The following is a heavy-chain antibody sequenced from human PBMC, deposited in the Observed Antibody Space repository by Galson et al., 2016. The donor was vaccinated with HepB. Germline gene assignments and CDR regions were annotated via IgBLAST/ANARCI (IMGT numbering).Heavy chain of an antibody. J-gene: IGHJ4*02. CDR2: TYPRESDT. Sequence: QSGAEVKKPGESLKISCETSGYTFTDYWIGWVRQLPGKGLEWMGITYPRESDTRYSQSFHGQVTISADKSISTLYLHWSSLKASDTAMYYCARVMGQWLPYFWGQGTLVTVSS. D-gene: IGHD6-19*01. CDR1: GYTFTDYW. V-gene: IGHV5-51*01. CDR3: ARVMGQWLPYF.